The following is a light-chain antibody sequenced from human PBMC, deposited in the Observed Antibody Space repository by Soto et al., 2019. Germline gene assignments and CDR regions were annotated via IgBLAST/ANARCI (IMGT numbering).Light chain of an antibody. CDR3: SSYAGRNNFGV. CDR1: SSDVGDYNY. J-gene: IGLJ2*01. Sequence: QSVLTQPPSVSGSPGQSVTISCTGTSSDVGDYNYVSWYQHQPDKAPKLMIYEVTKRPSGVPDRFSGSKSGNTASLTVSGLQAEDEADYYCSSYAGRNNFGVFGGGTKVTVL. CDR2: EVT. V-gene: IGLV2-8*01.